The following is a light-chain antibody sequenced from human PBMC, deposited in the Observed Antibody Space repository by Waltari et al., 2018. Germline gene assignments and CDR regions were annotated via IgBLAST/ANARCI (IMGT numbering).Light chain of an antibody. CDR1: NNNVGNQG. J-gene: IGLJ3*02. CDR2: RNN. CDR3: SAWDSNLSAWV. V-gene: IGLV10-54*04. Sequence: QAGLTQPPSVSKGLGQTATLPCTGNNNNVGNQGAPWLQQHQGHPPKLLSYRNNNRPSGISEKFSASRSGNTASLTITGLQPEDEADYYCSAWDSNLSAWVFGGGTKLTVL.